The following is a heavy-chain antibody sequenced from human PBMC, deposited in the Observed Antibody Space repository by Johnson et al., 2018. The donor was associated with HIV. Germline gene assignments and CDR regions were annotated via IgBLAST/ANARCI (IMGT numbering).Heavy chain of an antibody. CDR2: ISGDGSST. CDR1: GFTISTFW. D-gene: IGHD2-8*01. V-gene: IGHV3-74*01. Sequence: VQLVESGGALVQPGGSLRLSCEVSGFTISTFWMHWVRQVPGTGLMWVSRISGDGSSTSYADSVQGRFPISRDNAKNTLYLQMNSLRAEDTAVYYCARDNIVLMVGGAFDIWGQGTMVTVSS. J-gene: IGHJ3*02. CDR3: ARDNIVLMVGGAFDI.